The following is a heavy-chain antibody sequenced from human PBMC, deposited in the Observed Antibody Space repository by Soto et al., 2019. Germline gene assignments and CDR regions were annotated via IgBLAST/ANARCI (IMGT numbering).Heavy chain of an antibody. CDR1: GGSISSYY. Sequence: SETLSLTCTVSGGSISSYYWSWIRQPPGKGLEWSGYIYYSGSTNYNPSLKSRVTISVDTSKNQFSLKLSSVTAADTAVYYCARERDSYGDYYFDYWGQGTLVTVS. D-gene: IGHD5-18*01. CDR2: IYYSGST. J-gene: IGHJ4*02. V-gene: IGHV4-59*01. CDR3: ARERDSYGDYYFDY.